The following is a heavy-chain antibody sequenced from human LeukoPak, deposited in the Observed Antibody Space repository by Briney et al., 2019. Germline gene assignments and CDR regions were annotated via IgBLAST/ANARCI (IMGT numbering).Heavy chain of an antibody. D-gene: IGHD2-2*01. CDR2: ISYSGST. Sequence: SETLSLTCTVSGGSISSSSYYWGWIRQPPGKGLEWIAIISYSGSTYHNPSLKSRVTISVDTSKNQFSLELSSVTAADTAVYYCARPYIVVVPAAIGGDAFDIWGQGTMVTVSS. CDR3: ARPYIVVVPAAIGGDAFDI. V-gene: IGHV4-39*07. J-gene: IGHJ3*02. CDR1: GGSISSSSYY.